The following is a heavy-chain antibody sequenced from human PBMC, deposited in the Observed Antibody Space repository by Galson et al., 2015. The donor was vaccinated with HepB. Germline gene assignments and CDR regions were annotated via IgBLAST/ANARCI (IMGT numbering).Heavy chain of an antibody. D-gene: IGHD5-18*01. J-gene: IGHJ6*02. CDR3: VRGSYYRYYGLDV. Sequence: SVKVSCKASGYTFTSCDIEWVRQATGQGLAWMGWMNPTNANTGYAQKFQGRVTMTRNTSISTAYMELRSLRSEDTAIYYCVRGSYYRYYGLDVWGQGTTVTVSS. CDR1: GYTFTSCD. CDR2: MNPTNANT. V-gene: IGHV1-8*01.